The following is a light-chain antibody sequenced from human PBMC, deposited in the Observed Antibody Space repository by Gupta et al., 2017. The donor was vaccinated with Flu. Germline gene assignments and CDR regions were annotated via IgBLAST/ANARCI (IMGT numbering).Light chain of an antibody. J-gene: IGLJ3*02. CDR3: QSYDNTLSAWV. V-gene: IGLV1-40*01. CDR1: SSNIGAGYD. Sequence: QSVLTPSPSVHGAPGQWVSISCTGSSSNIGAGYDVNWYQQLPGNAPKLLSYGDKGRPSGVPARFSGSKSDTSASLAITGLQAEDEADYYCQSYDNTLSAWVFGGGTRVTVL. CDR2: GDK.